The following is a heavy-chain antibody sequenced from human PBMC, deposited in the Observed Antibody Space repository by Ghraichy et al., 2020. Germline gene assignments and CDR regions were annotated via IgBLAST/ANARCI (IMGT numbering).Heavy chain of an antibody. J-gene: IGHJ4*02. Sequence: GSLRLSCAASGFTFSSYAMHWVRQAPGKGLEWVAVISYDGSNKYYADSVKGRFTISRDNSKNTLYLQMNSLRAEDTAVYYCARNRQVGSGPFDYWGQGTLVTVSS. CDR2: ISYDGSNK. CDR3: ARNRQVGSGPFDY. V-gene: IGHV3-30*04. CDR1: GFTFSSYA. D-gene: IGHD2-15*01.